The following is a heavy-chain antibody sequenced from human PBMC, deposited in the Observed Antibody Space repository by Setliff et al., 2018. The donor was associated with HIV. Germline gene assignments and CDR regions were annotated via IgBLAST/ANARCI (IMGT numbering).Heavy chain of an antibody. V-gene: IGHV4-59*11. J-gene: IGHJ6*03. CDR2: IHYSGST. Sequence: SETLSLTCSVSGGSIRSHWSWIRQPPGKGLEWVGYIHYSGSTKYNSSLKRRVTMSIDTSKKQLSLKLNSVTAADTAVYYCARAMGANWSYYYYMDVWGKGTTGTLSS. CDR1: GGSIRSH. CDR3: ARAMGANWSYYYYMDV. D-gene: IGHD1-26*01.